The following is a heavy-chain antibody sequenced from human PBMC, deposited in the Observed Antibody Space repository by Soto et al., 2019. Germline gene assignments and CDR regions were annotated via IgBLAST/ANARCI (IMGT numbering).Heavy chain of an antibody. CDR1: GFSISSYY. V-gene: IGHV4-4*07. J-gene: IGHJ4*02. Sequence: SETLSLTCTFSGFSISSYYWSLIRQPAGKGLEWIGRIYTSGSTNYNPSLKSRVTMSVDTSKNQFSLKLSSVTAADTAVYYCAREPLGYCSGGSCYVIDYWGQGTLVTVSS. D-gene: IGHD2-15*01. CDR2: IYTSGST. CDR3: AREPLGYCSGGSCYVIDY.